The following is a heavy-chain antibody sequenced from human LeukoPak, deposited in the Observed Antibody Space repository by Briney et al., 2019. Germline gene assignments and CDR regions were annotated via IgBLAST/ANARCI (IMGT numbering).Heavy chain of an antibody. J-gene: IGHJ4*02. CDR1: GYTFADYF. CDR2: INANSGGT. D-gene: IGHD1-26*01. V-gene: IGHV1-2*06. Sequence: WASVKVSCKTSGYTFADYFIHWVRQAPGQGLEWMGRINANSGGTEYQQKFQGRVTMTRDTSISTAYVEVNWLISDDTAIYYCARDVSSTPNWEFDYWGQGTLVTVSS. CDR3: ARDVSSTPNWEFDY.